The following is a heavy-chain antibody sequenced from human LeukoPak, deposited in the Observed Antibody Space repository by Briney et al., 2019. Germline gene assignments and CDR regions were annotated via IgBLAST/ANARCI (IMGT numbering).Heavy chain of an antibody. J-gene: IGHJ4*02. CDR3: ARDMRGYSGYDWGDLFDY. D-gene: IGHD5-12*01. Sequence: GGSLRLSCAASGFTFSSYGMHWVRQAPGKGLEWVAVIWYDGSNKYYADSVKGRFTISRDNSKNTLYLQMNSLRAEDTAVYYCARDMRGYSGYDWGDLFDYWGQGTLVTVSS. CDR1: GFTFSSYG. CDR2: IWYDGSNK. V-gene: IGHV3-33*01.